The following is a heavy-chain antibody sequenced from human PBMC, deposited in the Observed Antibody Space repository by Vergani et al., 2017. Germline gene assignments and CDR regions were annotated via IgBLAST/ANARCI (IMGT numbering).Heavy chain of an antibody. J-gene: IGHJ5*02. CDR1: GGIFSSYA. Sequence: QVQLVQSGAEVKKPGSSVKVSCKASGGIFSSYAISWVRQAPGQGLEWMGRIIPIFGTANYAQKFQGRVTITADESTSTAYMEMSSLRSEDTAVYYCASGRPGSMSYYNLGGAVFDPWGQGTLVTVSS. V-gene: IGHV1-69*13. D-gene: IGHD3-10*01. CDR3: ASGRPGSMSYYNLGGAVFDP. CDR2: IIPIFGTA.